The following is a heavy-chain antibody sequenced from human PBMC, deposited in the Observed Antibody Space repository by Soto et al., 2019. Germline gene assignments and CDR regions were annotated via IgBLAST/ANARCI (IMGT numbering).Heavy chain of an antibody. CDR3: AKSMGYSGYENDY. V-gene: IGHV3-23*01. J-gene: IGHJ4*02. Sequence: GGSLRLSCAASGFTFSSNAMSWVRQAPGKGLKWVSAISGSVGSTYYADSVKGRFTISRDNSKNTLYLQMNSLRAEDTAVYYCAKSMGYSGYENDYWGQGTLVTVSS. CDR2: ISGSVGST. CDR1: GFTFSSNA. D-gene: IGHD5-12*01.